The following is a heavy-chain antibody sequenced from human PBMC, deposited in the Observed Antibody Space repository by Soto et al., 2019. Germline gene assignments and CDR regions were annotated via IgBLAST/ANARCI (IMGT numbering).Heavy chain of an antibody. V-gene: IGHV3-9*01. J-gene: IGHJ6*03. CDR1: GFTFDDYA. CDR2: ISWNSGSI. CDR3: AKDTSVNSYYYYMYV. Sequence: EVQLVESGGGLVQPGRSLRLSCAASGFTFDDYAMHWVRQAPGKGLEWVSGISWNSGSIGYADSVKGRFTISRDNAKNSLYLQMNSLRAEDTALYYCAKDTSVNSYYYYMYVWGKGTTVTVSS.